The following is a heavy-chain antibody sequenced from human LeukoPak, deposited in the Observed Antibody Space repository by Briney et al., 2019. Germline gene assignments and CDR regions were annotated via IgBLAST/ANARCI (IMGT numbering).Heavy chain of an antibody. Sequence: GGSLRLSCAASGFTFSIYAMSWVRQAPGKGLEWVSAIRGSGGTTYYADSVKGRFTISRDNSKNTLYLQMNSLRAEDTAVYYCAKDSSSSWYYFDHWGQGSRVTVSS. CDR3: AKDSSSSWYYFDH. V-gene: IGHV3-23*01. D-gene: IGHD6-13*01. J-gene: IGHJ4*02. CDR2: IRGSGGTT. CDR1: GFTFSIYA.